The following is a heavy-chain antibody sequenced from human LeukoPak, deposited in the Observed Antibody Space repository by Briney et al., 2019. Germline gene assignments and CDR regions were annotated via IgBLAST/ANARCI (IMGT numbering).Heavy chain of an antibody. CDR1: GGSISSYY. CDR2: IYHSGST. CDR3: AREDGYNPNWFDP. J-gene: IGHJ5*02. V-gene: IGHV4-38-2*02. Sequence: SETLSLTCTVSGGSISSYYWGWIRQPPGKGLEWIGSIYHSGSTYYNPSLKSRVTISVDTSKNQFSLKLSSVTAADTAVYYCAREDGYNPNWFDPWGQGTLVTVSS. D-gene: IGHD5-24*01.